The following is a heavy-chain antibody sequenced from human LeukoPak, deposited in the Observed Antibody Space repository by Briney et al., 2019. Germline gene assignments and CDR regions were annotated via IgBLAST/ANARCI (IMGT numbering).Heavy chain of an antibody. CDR3: AREGGGSSWSSYYFDY. J-gene: IGHJ4*02. CDR1: GFTFSSYA. Sequence: GRSLRLSCAASGFTFSSYAMHWVRQAPGKGLEWVAVISYDGSNKYYADSVKGRFTISRDTSKNTLYLQMNSLRAEDTAVYYCAREGGGSSWSSYYFDYWGQGTLVTVSS. D-gene: IGHD6-13*01. V-gene: IGHV3-30*04. CDR2: ISYDGSNK.